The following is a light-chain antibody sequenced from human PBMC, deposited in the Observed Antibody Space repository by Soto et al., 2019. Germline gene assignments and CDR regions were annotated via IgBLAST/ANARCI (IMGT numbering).Light chain of an antibody. CDR1: QSLFFTSNKKNS. Sequence: DIVLTQSPASLDVSLGERVTINCKSSQSLFFTSNKKNSLAWYQQKPGQPPKLIIYWGSSRESGVPARFRGAGSATDFTLPLSSLQAEDVAVYYCQQGYRSPFTFGQGTKGGIK. CDR3: QQGYRSPFT. CDR2: WGS. J-gene: IGKJ2*01. V-gene: IGKV4-1*01.